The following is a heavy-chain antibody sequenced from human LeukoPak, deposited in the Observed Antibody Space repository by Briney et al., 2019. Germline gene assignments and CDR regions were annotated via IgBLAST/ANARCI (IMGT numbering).Heavy chain of an antibody. Sequence: SETLSLTCTVSGDSISSTSYYWDWIRQPPGKGLEWIGSIYNSGTTYYNPSLKSRVTISVDTSKNQFSLKVSSVTAADTAVYYCAKLRAPFDYWGQGTLVTVSS. J-gene: IGHJ4*02. CDR3: AKLRAPFDY. CDR1: GDSISSTSYY. V-gene: IGHV4-39*01. CDR2: IYNSGTT.